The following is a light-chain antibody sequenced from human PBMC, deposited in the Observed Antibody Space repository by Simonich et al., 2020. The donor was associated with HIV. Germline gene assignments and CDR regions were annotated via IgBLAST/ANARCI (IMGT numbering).Light chain of an antibody. J-gene: IGLJ2*01. CDR2: DVT. V-gene: IGLV2-14*03. Sequence: QSALTQPASVSGSPGQSITISCTGTSRDGGGYNYVSWYQQHPGKAPKLMIYDVTNRPSGVTNRFSGSKSGNTASLTISGLQAEDEADYYCCSYTSSSNVIFGGGTKLTVL. CDR1: SRDGGGYNY. CDR3: CSYTSSSNVI.